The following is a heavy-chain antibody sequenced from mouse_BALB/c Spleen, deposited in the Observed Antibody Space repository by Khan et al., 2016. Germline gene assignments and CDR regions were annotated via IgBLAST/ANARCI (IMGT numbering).Heavy chain of an antibody. CDR3: ARGYSYGAMDY. Sequence: VQLQESGPELVKPGASVKISCKASGYAFSSSWMNWVKQRPGQGLEWIGRIYPGDGDTNYNGKFKGKATLTADKSSSTAYMQLSSLTSVDSAVYFCARGYSYGAMDYWGQGTSVTVSA. J-gene: IGHJ4*01. D-gene: IGHD1-2*01. CDR1: GYAFSSSW. CDR2: IYPGDGDT. V-gene: IGHV1-82*01.